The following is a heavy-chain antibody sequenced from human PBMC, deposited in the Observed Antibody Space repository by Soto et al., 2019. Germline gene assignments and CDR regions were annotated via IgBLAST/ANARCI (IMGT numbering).Heavy chain of an antibody. CDR3: AKLVIGYCSGNTCDDY. CDR2: ISYDSSNK. V-gene: IGHV3-30*18. D-gene: IGHD2-15*01. CDR1: GFTFSYG. Sequence: VQLLESGGGLIQPGGSLRLSCAASGFTFSYGIHWLRQAPGKGLGWVAYISYDSSNKFYGDSVKGRFTNSRDNSKNTQFLQMNSLRAEDTAVYYCAKLVIGYCSGNTCDDYWGQGTLVAVSS. J-gene: IGHJ4*02.